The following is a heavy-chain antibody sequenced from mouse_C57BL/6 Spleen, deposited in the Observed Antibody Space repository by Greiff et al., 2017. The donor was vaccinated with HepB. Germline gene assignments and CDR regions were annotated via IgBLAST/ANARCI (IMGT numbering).Heavy chain of an antibody. CDR3: ARPMDGYYFDWYFDV. CDR1: GYAFSSYW. CDR2: IYPGDGDT. J-gene: IGHJ1*03. Sequence: QVQLQQSGAELVKPGASVKISCKASGYAFSSYWLNWVKQRPGKGLEWIGQIYPGDGDTNYNGKFKGKATLTADKSSSTAYMQLSSLTSEDSAVYFCARPMDGYYFDWYFDVWGTGTTVTVSS. D-gene: IGHD2-3*01. V-gene: IGHV1-80*01.